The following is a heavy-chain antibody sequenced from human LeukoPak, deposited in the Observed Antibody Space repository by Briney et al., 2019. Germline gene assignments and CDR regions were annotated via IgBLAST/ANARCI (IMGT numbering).Heavy chain of an antibody. CDR2: INQEGSEK. J-gene: IGHJ4*02. D-gene: IGHD5-24*01. CDR3: ARERDGRFFDY. V-gene: IGHV3-7*01. Sequence: EVSLRLSCEVSGLTFRSFWMSWVRQAPGKGLEWVANINQEGSEKYFVDSVKGRFTISRDNAKNSLHLQMNTLTAEDTAVYYCARERDGRFFDYWGEGTLVTVSS. CDR1: GLTFRSFW.